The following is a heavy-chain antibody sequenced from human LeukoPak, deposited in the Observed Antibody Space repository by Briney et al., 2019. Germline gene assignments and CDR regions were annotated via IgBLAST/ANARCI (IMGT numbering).Heavy chain of an antibody. J-gene: IGHJ4*02. CDR2: IYSAGST. CDR1: GFTVSTNY. Sequence: GGSLTLSCAASGFTVSTNYMSWVRQAPGKGLEWVSLIYSAGSTSYADSVMGGFTISRDSSKNTLYLQMNSRRAEDTAVYYCAREGGIMITFGGVIVSPPRSIDYWGQGTLVTVSS. D-gene: IGHD3-16*02. CDR3: AREGGIMITFGGVIVSPPRSIDY. V-gene: IGHV3-53*01.